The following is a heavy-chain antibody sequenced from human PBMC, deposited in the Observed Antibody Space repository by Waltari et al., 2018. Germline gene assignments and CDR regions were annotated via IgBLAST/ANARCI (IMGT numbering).Heavy chain of an antibody. J-gene: IGHJ4*02. CDR2: ISGSGGST. D-gene: IGHD3-22*01. Sequence: EVQLLESGGGLVQPGGSLRLSCAASGFTFSSYAMSWVRQAPGGGLEWVSAISGSGGSTYYADSVKGRFTISRDNSKNTLYLQMNSLRAEDTAVYYCARYSSGSMYYFDYWGQGTLVTVSS. CDR3: ARYSSGSMYYFDY. CDR1: GFTFSSYA. V-gene: IGHV3-23*01.